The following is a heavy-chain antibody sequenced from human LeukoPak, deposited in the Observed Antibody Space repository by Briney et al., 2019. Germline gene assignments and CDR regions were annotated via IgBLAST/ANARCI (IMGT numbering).Heavy chain of an antibody. V-gene: IGHV3-21*01. J-gene: IGHJ4*02. CDR2: ISSSGSCI. CDR3: ARDREPYCTGGTCYYTGDY. D-gene: IGHD2-15*01. CDR1: GFTFSSCS. Sequence: GGSLRLSCAASGFTFSSCSMNWVRQAPGKGLEGVSAISSSGSCIYYADSVKGRVTISRDNAEKSLYLQMDSLRAEHTAVYYCARDREPYCTGGTCYYTGDYWGQGTLVTVSS.